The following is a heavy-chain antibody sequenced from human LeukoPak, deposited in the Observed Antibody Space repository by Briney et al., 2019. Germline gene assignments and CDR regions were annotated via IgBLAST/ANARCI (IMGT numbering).Heavy chain of an antibody. J-gene: IGHJ4*02. CDR2: IIPIFGTA. CDR1: GGTFSSYA. CDR3: ARERWLPQSGCYFDY. V-gene: IGHV1-69*05. D-gene: IGHD5-24*01. Sequence: GASVRVSCKASGGTFSSYAISWVRQAPGQGLEWMGGIIPIFGTANYAQKFQGRVTITTDESTSTAYMELSSLRSEDTAVYYCARERWLPQSGCYFDYWGQGTLVTVSS.